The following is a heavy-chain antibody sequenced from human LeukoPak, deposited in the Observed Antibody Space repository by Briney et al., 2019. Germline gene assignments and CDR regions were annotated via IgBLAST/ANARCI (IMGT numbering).Heavy chain of an antibody. V-gene: IGHV3-53*01. D-gene: IGHD2-2*02. CDR2: IYRSGDT. Sequence: PGGSLRLSCAASGFTVSSNYMNWVRQAPGKGLEWVSVIYRSGDTYYADSVKGRFTISRDRSKNTLYLHMNSLRAEDTAVYYCARGLILVVQGAIDYWGQGVLVTVSS. CDR3: ARGLILVVQGAIDY. CDR1: GFTVSSNY. J-gene: IGHJ4*02.